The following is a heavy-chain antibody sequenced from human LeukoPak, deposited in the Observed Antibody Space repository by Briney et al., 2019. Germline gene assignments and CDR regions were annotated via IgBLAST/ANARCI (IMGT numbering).Heavy chain of an antibody. CDR3: AKSPIAAAGIDYFQY. CDR2: IYYSGRT. CDR1: GGSISSYY. V-gene: IGHV4-59*08. D-gene: IGHD6-13*01. J-gene: IGHJ1*01. Sequence: SETLSLTCTVSGGSISSYYWSWIRQPPGKGLEWIGYIYYSGRTKYNPSLKSRVTISVDTSKNQFSLKLSSVTAADTAVYYRAKSPIAAAGIDYFQYWGQGTLVTVSS.